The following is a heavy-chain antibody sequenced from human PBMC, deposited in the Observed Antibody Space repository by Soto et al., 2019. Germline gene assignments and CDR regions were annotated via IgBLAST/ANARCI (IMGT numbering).Heavy chain of an antibody. V-gene: IGHV3-15*01. J-gene: IGHJ3*02. CDR3: TSDPYVYGSGSYCGFEAFKI. CDR2: IKSKTDGGTT. D-gene: IGHD3-10*01. Sequence: GKGLEWVGRIKSKTDGGTTDYAAPVKGRFTISRDDSKNTLYLQMNSLKTEDTAVYYCTSDPYVYGSGSYCGFEAFKICRQGLMVTVS.